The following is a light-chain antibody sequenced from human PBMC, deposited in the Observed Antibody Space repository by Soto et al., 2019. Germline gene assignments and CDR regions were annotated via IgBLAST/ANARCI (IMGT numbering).Light chain of an antibody. CDR1: QSLLHSNGYNY. Sequence: IVLTQSPLSLPVTPGEPASISCRSSQSLLHSNGYNYLDWYLQKPGQSPRLLIYLGSNRASGVPDRISGSGSGTDFTLKISRVEAEDGGIYYCMQALQTRSTFGQGTKVEI. CDR3: MQALQTRST. CDR2: LGS. J-gene: IGKJ1*01. V-gene: IGKV2-28*01.